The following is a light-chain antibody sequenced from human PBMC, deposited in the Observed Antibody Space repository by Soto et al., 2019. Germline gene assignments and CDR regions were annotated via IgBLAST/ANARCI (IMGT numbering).Light chain of an antibody. V-gene: IGKV1-39*01. CDR1: QSISSY. J-gene: IGKJ1*01. CDR2: AGS. CDR3: QESYSTPWT. Sequence: DIQMTQSPSSLSASVGDRVTITCRASQSISSYLNWYQQKPGKAPKLLIYAGSSLQSGVPSRLSGSGSGTDFTLNISSLQPEDFATYYCQESYSTPWTFGQGTKVEIK.